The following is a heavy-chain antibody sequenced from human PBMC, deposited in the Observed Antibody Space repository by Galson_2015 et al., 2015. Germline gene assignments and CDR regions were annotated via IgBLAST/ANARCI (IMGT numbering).Heavy chain of an antibody. J-gene: IGHJ4*02. D-gene: IGHD5-12*01. CDR1: GFTFSRYW. CDR2: INQDGRER. V-gene: IGHV3-7*01. CDR3: ARDPGVDSGLVHFFNF. Sequence: SLRLSCAASGFTFSRYWMTWVRQAPGKGLEWVANINQDGRERIYVDSVKGRFTMSRDNAKNSLYLQMNSLRADDTALYYCARDPGVDSGLVHFFNFWGQGTLVSVSS.